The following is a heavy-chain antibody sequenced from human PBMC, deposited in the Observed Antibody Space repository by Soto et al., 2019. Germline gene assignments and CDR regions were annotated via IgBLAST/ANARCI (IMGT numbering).Heavy chain of an antibody. J-gene: IGHJ4*02. V-gene: IGHV4-34*02. CDR1: GGSFSNYY. CDR2: INHSGST. Sequence: QVQLQRWGAGLLKPSETLSLTCAVYGGSFSNYYWSWIRQPPGKGLEWIGEINHSGSTNYNPSLKSRVTISLDTSKNQFSLKLSSVTAADTAVYYCARNSIAVAGRGGFDYWGQGTLVTVSS. D-gene: IGHD6-19*01. CDR3: ARNSIAVAGRGGFDY.